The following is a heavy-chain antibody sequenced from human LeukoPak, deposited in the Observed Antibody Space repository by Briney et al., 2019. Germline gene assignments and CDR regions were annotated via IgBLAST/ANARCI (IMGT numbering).Heavy chain of an antibody. J-gene: IGHJ4*02. V-gene: IGHV1-24*01. Sequence: ASVKVSCKVSGYTLTELSMHWVRQAPGKGLEWMGGFDPEDGETIYAQKFQGRVTMTEDTSTDTAYMELSSLRSEDTAVYYCARVDSSGYYVDYWGQGTLVTVSS. CDR3: ARVDSSGYYVDY. CDR1: GYTLTELS. D-gene: IGHD3-22*01. CDR2: FDPEDGET.